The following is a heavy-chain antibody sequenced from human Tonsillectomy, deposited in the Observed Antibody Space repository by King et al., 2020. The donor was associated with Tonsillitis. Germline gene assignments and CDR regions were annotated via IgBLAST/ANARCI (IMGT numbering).Heavy chain of an antibody. CDR1: GYSFTSYW. J-gene: IGHJ6*03. V-gene: IGHV5-51*01. CDR3: ARHSPYDILTGYLYYYYMDV. CDR2: IYPGYSDT. Sequence: EGQLVQSGAEVKKPGESLKISCKGSGYSFTSYWIGWVRQMPGKGLEWMGIIYPGYSDTRYSPSFQGQVTISADKSISTAYLQWSSLKASDTAMYYCARHSPYDILTGYLYYYYMDVWGKGTTVTVSS. D-gene: IGHD3-9*01.